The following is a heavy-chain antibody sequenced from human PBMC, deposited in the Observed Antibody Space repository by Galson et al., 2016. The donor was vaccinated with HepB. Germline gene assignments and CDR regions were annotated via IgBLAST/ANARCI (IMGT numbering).Heavy chain of an antibody. CDR3: GASRDGYIDY. CDR2: ISLDGSVT. Sequence: SLRLSCAASGFTGFTFSSSWMHWVRQAPGKGLVWVSRISLDGSVTIYGDSVKGRFSTSRDNAKNTLFLQMNSLRVEDTAVYYCGASRDGYIDYWGQGALVTISS. J-gene: IGHJ4*01. V-gene: IGHV3-74*01. D-gene: IGHD5-24*01. CDR1: GFTGFTFSSSW.